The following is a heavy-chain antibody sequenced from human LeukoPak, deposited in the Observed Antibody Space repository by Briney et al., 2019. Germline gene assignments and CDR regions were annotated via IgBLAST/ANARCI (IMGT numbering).Heavy chain of an antibody. CDR2: IKNDGSST. V-gene: IGHV3-74*01. CDR1: GFTFSSYW. CDR3: TKPDWFDP. J-gene: IGHJ5*02. Sequence: PGGSLRLSCVASGFTFSSYWMHWVRQGPGKGLVWVSRIKNDGSSTSYADSVKGRFTISRDNAKNTLYLQMNSLRAEDTAVYYCTKPDWFDPWGQGTLVTVSS.